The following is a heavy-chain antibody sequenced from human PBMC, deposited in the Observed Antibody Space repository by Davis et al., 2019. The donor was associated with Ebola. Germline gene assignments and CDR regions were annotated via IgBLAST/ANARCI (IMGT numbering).Heavy chain of an antibody. Sequence: PGGSLRLSCAASGFTFDDYGMSWVRQAPGKGLEWVSTINWNGGSTGYADSVKGRFTISRDNAKSSLYLQMNILRAEDTAFYYCARAHTEIGSSWYLTWFDPWGQGTLVTVSS. J-gene: IGHJ5*02. CDR1: GFTFDDYG. CDR2: INWNGGST. V-gene: IGHV3-20*04. D-gene: IGHD6-13*01. CDR3: ARAHTEIGSSWYLTWFDP.